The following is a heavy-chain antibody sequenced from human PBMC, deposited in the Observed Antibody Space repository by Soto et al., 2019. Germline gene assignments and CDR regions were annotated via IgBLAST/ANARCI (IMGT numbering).Heavy chain of an antibody. V-gene: IGHV4-34*01. CDR1: GGSFSGYY. CDR2: INHSGST. D-gene: IGHD3-22*01. Sequence: QVQLQQWGAGLLKPSETLSLTCAVYGGSFSGYYWSWIRQPPGKGLEWIGEINHSGSTNYNPSLKSRVPLSVDTSKNQFSLKLSSVTAADTAVYYCARYYYDSSGVDYWGQGTLVTVSS. CDR3: ARYYYDSSGVDY. J-gene: IGHJ4*02.